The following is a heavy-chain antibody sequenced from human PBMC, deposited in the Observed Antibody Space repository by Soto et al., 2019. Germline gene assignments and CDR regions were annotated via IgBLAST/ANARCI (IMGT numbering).Heavy chain of an antibody. J-gene: IGHJ4*02. CDR1: GYSFVTSG. CDR2: ISVYNGNT. V-gene: IGHV1-18*01. D-gene: IGHD3-22*01. Sequence: QGKLVQSGTEVKKPGASIKVSCKASGYSFVTSGMTWVRQAPGQGLEWMGWISVYNGNTNYDQKLQDRVTMTTDTSTNTAYLEVRNLRSDDTAVYYCARAGQYYDASGYADWGQGTLVTVSS. CDR3: ARAGQYYDASGYAD.